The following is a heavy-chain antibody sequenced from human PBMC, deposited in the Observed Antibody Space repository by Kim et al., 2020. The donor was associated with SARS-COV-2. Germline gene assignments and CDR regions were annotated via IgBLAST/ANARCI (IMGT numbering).Heavy chain of an antibody. D-gene: IGHD6-19*01. CDR3: ARGPVGSGWFDY. J-gene: IGHJ4*02. CDR2: IYYSGST. Sequence: SETLSLTCTVSGGSISSYYWSWIRQPPGKGLEWIGYIYYSGSTNYNPSLKSRVTISVDTSKNQFSLKLSSVTAADTAVYYCARGPVGSGWFDYWGQGTLVTVSS. V-gene: IGHV4-59*01. CDR1: GGSISSYY.